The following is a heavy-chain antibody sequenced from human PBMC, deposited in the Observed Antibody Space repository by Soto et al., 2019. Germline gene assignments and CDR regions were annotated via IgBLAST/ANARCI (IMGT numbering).Heavy chain of an antibody. CDR1: GVSMRNSY. CDR3: ARGGGVPALGDP. CDR2: ISTSGNT. Sequence: QVQLEESGPGLVKPSETLSLICSVSGVSMRNSYWTWIRQSAGKGLEWIGRISTSGNTNYNPSLNSRLIMSVDTAKNQVSLKLTSVTAADTAVYYCARGGGVPALGDPWGQGTLVTVSS. J-gene: IGHJ5*02. D-gene: IGHD3-16*01. V-gene: IGHV4-4*07.